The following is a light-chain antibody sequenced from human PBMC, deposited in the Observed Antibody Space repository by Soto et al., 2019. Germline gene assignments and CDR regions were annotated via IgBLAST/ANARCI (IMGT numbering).Light chain of an antibody. CDR3: QQSYSTLSLT. J-gene: IGKJ4*01. V-gene: IGKV1-39*01. CDR2: AAS. CDR1: QSISSF. Sequence: DIQMTQSPSSLSASIGDRVTVTCRASQSISSFLSWYQQKPGKAPKLLIYAASSLQSGVPSRFSGSGSGTDFTLTISSLQPEDFATYYCQQSYSTLSLTFGGGTKVEIK.